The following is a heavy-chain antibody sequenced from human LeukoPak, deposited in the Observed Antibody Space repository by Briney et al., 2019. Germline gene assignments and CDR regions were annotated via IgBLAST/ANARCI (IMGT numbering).Heavy chain of an antibody. CDR3: ARHDAVVTARPYDY. J-gene: IGHJ4*02. CDR2: INHSGST. Sequence: SETLSLTCAVYGGSFSGYYWSWIRQPPGKGLEWIGEINHSGSTNYNPSLKSRVTISLDTPKNQFSLKLSSVTAADTAAYYCARHDAVVTARPYDYWGQGALVTVSS. V-gene: IGHV4-34*01. D-gene: IGHD2-21*02. CDR1: GGSFSGYY.